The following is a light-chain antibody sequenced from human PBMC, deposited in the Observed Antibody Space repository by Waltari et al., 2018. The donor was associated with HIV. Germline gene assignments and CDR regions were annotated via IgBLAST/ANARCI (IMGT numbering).Light chain of an antibody. Sequence: QSALTQPASVSGSPGQSLTISCTGTSNAVGYYNLFSWYQQDPGKAPKVMIYEVSKRPSGVSNRFSGSKSGNTASLTISGLQAEDEADYYCGSYAGSNAYVFGIGTKVTVL. V-gene: IGLV2-23*02. J-gene: IGLJ1*01. CDR1: SNAVGYYNL. CDR2: EVS. CDR3: GSYAGSNAYV.